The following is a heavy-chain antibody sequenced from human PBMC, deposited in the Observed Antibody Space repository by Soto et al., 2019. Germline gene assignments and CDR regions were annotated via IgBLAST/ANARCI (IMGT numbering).Heavy chain of an antibody. CDR1: GGSISTYY. J-gene: IGHJ2*01. CDR2: LYYGGST. V-gene: IGHV4-59*01. CDR3: ARGRDDYNGWYVDL. D-gene: IGHD4-4*01. Sequence: SETLSLTCTVSGGSISTYYWNWIRQPPGKGLEWIGYLYYGGSTNYNPSLESRVTISLDTSKNQISLKLSSVTAADTAVYYCARGRDDYNGWYVDLWGRGSLVAVSS.